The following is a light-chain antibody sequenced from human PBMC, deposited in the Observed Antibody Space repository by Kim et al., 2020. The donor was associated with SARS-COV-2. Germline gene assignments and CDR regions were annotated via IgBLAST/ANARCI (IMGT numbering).Light chain of an antibody. J-gene: IGKJ4*01. V-gene: IGKV3-11*01. CDR3: LQCSKWPLT. Sequence: EIVLTQSPASLSLSPGERASLSCRASQSVNSYLAWYQQKPGQAPRLLIYDASNRATGIPARFSGSGSGTDFTLTISSLEPEDFAVYYCLQCSKWPLTFGGGTKLEI. CDR2: DAS. CDR1: QSVNSY.